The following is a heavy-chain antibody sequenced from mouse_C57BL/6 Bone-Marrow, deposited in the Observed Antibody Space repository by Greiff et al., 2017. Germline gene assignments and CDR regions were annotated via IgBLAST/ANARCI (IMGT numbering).Heavy chain of an antibody. D-gene: IGHD2-2*01. J-gene: IGHJ2*01. V-gene: IGHV14-4*01. Sequence: VQLQQSGAELVRPGASVKLSCTASGFNIKDDYMHWVKQRPEQGLEWIGWIDPENGDTEYASKFQGKATITADTSSNTAYLQLSSLTSEDTTVYYCTTTLWLRRGGYIDYWGQGTTLTVSS. CDR1: GFNIKDDY. CDR3: TTTLWLRRGGYIDY. CDR2: IDPENGDT.